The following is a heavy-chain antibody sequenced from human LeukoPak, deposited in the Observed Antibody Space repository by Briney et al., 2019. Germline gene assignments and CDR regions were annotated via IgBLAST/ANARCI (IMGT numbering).Heavy chain of an antibody. V-gene: IGHV3-66*01. CDR3: AALFGDYGYYFDY. Sequence: GGSLRLSCAASGFTVSSNYMSWVRQAPGKGLEWVSVIYSGGSTYYADSVKGRFTISRDNSKNTLYLQMNSLRAEDTAVYYCAALFGDYGYYFDYWGQGTLVTVSS. D-gene: IGHD4-17*01. CDR1: GFTVSSNY. CDR2: IYSGGST. J-gene: IGHJ4*02.